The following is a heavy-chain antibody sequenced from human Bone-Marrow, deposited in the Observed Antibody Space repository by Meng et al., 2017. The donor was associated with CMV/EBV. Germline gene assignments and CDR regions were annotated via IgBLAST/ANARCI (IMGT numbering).Heavy chain of an antibody. Sequence: ASVKVSCKASGYTFTSYGISWVRQAPGQGLEWMGWISAYNGNTNYAQKLQGRVTMTTDTSTSTAYMELRSLRSEDTAVYYCATYGGRPLPWGYGAFDIWGQGTMVTVSS. CDR2: ISAYNGNT. V-gene: IGHV1-18*01. CDR1: GYTFTSYG. J-gene: IGHJ3*02. D-gene: IGHD4-23*01. CDR3: ATYGGRPLPWGYGAFDI.